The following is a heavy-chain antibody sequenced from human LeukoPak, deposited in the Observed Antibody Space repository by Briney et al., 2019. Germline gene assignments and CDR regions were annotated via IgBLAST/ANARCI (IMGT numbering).Heavy chain of an antibody. CDR1: GGSISGNY. J-gene: IGHJ4*02. D-gene: IGHD6-19*01. Sequence: SETLSLTCTVSGGSISGNYWTWIRKPPGKGLDYIGHVFYTGSTNYSPSLKSRVTISIDTSKNHFSLKLTSVTAADTAVYYCARAVAVAGTFKFVFWGQGTPVTVSS. V-gene: IGHV4-59*01. CDR2: VFYTGST. CDR3: ARAVAVAGTFKFVF.